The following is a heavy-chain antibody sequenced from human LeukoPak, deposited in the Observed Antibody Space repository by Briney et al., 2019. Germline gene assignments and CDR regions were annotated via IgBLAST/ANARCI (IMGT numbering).Heavy chain of an antibody. V-gene: IGHV3-48*01. Sequence: GGSLRLSCAASGFTFSSYCMNWVRQAPGKGLEWVSYISSSSSTIYYADSVKGRFTISRDNAKNSLHLQMNSLRAEDTAVYNCARDTGRITMIVLVIPPAHDAFDIWGQGTMVTVSS. D-gene: IGHD3-22*01. CDR3: ARDTGRITMIVLVIPPAHDAFDI. CDR2: ISSSSSTI. J-gene: IGHJ3*02. CDR1: GFTFSSYC.